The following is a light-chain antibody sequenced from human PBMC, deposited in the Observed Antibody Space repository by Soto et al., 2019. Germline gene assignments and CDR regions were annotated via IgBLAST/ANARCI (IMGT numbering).Light chain of an antibody. J-gene: IGLJ1*01. CDR3: SSYTSSSTLV. CDR2: DVI. V-gene: IGLV2-14*03. CDR1: SSDIGGYDF. Sequence: QSALTQPASVSGSPGQSITISCTGTSSDIGGYDFVSWYQQHPGKAPKLMIYDVINRPSGVPNRFSGSKSGNTASLTVSGLQAEDEADYYCSSYTSSSTLVFGTGTKVTVL.